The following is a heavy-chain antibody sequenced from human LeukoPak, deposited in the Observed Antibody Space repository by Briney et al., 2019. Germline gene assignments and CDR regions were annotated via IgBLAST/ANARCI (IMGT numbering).Heavy chain of an antibody. Sequence: SVKVSCKASGGTFSSYAISWVRQAPGQGLEWMGGIIPIFGTANYAQKFQGRVTITADESTSTAYMELSSLRSEDTAVYYCANGGSVDDEDFYYYFMDVWGTGTTVTVSS. J-gene: IGHJ6*03. D-gene: IGHD5/OR15-5a*01. CDR3: ANGGSVDDEDFYYYFMDV. CDR1: GGTFSSYA. V-gene: IGHV1-69*13. CDR2: IIPIFGTA.